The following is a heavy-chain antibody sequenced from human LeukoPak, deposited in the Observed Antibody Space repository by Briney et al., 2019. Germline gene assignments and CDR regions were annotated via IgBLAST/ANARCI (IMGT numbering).Heavy chain of an antibody. J-gene: IGHJ6*03. CDR2: IKSKTDGGTT. Sequence: GGSLRLSCAASGFTFSNAWMSWVRQAPGKGLEWVGRIKSKTDGGTTDYAAPVKGRFTISRDDSKNTLYLKMNSLKTEDTAVYYCTTDRRRGTIFYYSYYMDVWGKGTTVTVSS. CDR3: TTDRRRGTIFYYSYYMDV. CDR1: GFTFSNAW. V-gene: IGHV3-15*01. D-gene: IGHD3-3*01.